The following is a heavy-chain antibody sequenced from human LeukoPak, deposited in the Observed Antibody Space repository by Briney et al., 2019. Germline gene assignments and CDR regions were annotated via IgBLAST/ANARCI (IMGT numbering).Heavy chain of an antibody. J-gene: IGHJ6*03. Sequence: SETLSLTCTVSGGSLSSSSYYWGWIRQPPGKGLEWIGSIYYSGSTHYNPSLKSRVTISVDTSKNQFFLKLSSVTAADTAVYYCARGSNEGSGWYFSPVYYYYYMDVWGKGTTVTVSS. CDR2: IYYSGST. V-gene: IGHV4-39*07. CDR1: GGSLSSSSYY. CDR3: ARGSNEGSGWYFSPVYYYYYMDV. D-gene: IGHD6-19*01.